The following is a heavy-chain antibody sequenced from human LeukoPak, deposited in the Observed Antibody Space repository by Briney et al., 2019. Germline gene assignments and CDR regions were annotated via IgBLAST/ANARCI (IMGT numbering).Heavy chain of an antibody. Sequence: PSETLSLTCTVSGYSVSSGYYWGWIRQSPGKGLEWIGGIYHSGSTYYSPSLRSRITISVDTSKNQFSLKLSSVTAADTAVYYCAREDYYDSSGYYLDCWGQGTLVTVSS. D-gene: IGHD3-22*01. V-gene: IGHV4-38-2*02. CDR1: GYSVSSGYY. CDR3: AREDYYDSSGYYLDC. J-gene: IGHJ4*02. CDR2: IYHSGST.